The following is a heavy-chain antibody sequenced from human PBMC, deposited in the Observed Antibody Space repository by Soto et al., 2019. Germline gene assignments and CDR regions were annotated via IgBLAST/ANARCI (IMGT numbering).Heavy chain of an antibody. CDR1: GFTFTTFG. Sequence: QVQLVESGGGVVQPGRSLRLSCEASGFTFTTFGIHWVRQAPGKGLEWVAVISYAGSNKYIADPFRGRFTISRDNSKNMVYLQMKSLRVDDMAVYYCARDRSLGIAAAGLDYWGPGTLVTVSS. D-gene: IGHD6-13*01. J-gene: IGHJ4*02. CDR2: ISYAGSNK. V-gene: IGHV3-33*01. CDR3: ARDRSLGIAAAGLDY.